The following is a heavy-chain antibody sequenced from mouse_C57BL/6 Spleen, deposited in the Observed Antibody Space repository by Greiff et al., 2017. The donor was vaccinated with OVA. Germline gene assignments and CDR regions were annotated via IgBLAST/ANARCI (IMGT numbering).Heavy chain of an antibody. V-gene: IGHV1-5*01. CDR3: TRGGITTVVADY. CDR1: GYTFTSYW. J-gene: IGHJ2*01. D-gene: IGHD1-1*01. Sequence: VQLQQSGTVLARPGASVKMSCKTSGYTFTSYWMHWVKQRPGQGLEWIGAIYPGNSDTSYNQKFKGKAKLTAVTSASTAYRELSSLTNEDSAVYYCTRGGITTVVADYWGQGTTLTFSS. CDR2: IYPGNSDT.